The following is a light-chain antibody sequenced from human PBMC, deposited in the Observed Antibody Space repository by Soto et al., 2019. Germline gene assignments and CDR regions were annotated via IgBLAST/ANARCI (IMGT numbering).Light chain of an antibody. Sequence: EIVMTQSPATLSVSPGERATLSCRASQSVSSNLAWYQQKPGQAPRLLIYGASTRATGIPARFSGSGSGTAFTLTISSPQSEDFAVYYCQQYHYWPPLTFGGGTKVEIK. CDR3: QQYHYWPPLT. CDR2: GAS. V-gene: IGKV3-15*01. CDR1: QSVSSN. J-gene: IGKJ4*01.